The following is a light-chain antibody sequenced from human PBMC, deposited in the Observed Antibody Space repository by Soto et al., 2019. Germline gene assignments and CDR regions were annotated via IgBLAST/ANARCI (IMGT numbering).Light chain of an antibody. J-gene: IGKJ1*01. CDR1: QSVRNN. V-gene: IGKV3-15*01. CDR3: QHYNNWPPAWT. Sequence: EIVMTQSPATLPVPPGERATLSCRASQSVRNNLAWYQQKPGQAPRLLIYGASTRATGIPARFSGSGSGTEFTLTISSLQSEDFALYYCQHYNNWPPAWTFGQGTKVDIK. CDR2: GAS.